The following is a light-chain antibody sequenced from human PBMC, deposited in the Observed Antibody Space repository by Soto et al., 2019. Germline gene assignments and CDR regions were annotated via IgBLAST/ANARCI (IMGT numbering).Light chain of an antibody. CDR1: QSVSSN. CDR3: QQYNNWPWT. CDR2: GAS. V-gene: IGKV3-15*01. J-gene: IGKJ1*01. Sequence: EIVMTQSPATLSVSPGERATLSCRASQSVSSNLAWYQQKPGQAPRLLIYGASTRSTSIPARFSGSGSGTEFTLTISSLQSEDFAVYYCQQYNNWPWTFGHGTKVEIK.